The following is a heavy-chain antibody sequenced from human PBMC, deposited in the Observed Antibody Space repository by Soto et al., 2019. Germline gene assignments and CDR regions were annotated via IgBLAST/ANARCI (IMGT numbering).Heavy chain of an antibody. D-gene: IGHD6-6*01. Sequence: VASVKVSCKASGYTFTGNYRHWVRQAPGQGLEWMGWINPNSGGTNYAQKFQGRVTMTRDTSTSTVYVNLSSLRSEDTAVYYCARGTTVSNIAALDYWGQGTLVTVSS. V-gene: IGHV1-2*02. J-gene: IGHJ4*02. CDR3: ARGTTVSNIAALDY. CDR1: GYTFTGNY. CDR2: INPNSGGT.